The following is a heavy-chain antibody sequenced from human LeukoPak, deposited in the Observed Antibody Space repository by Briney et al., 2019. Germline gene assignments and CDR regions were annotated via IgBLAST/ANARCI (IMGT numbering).Heavy chain of an antibody. V-gene: IGHV1-2*02. Sequence: VASVKVSCKASGYTFTGYYMHWVRQAPGQGLEWMGWINPNSGGTNYAQKFQGRVTMTRDTSISTAYMELNSLRAEDTAVYYCAKDGERRDGYKRYMDVWGKGTTVTISS. J-gene: IGHJ6*03. CDR1: GYTFTGYY. CDR2: INPNSGGT. D-gene: IGHD5-24*01. CDR3: AKDGERRDGYKRYMDV.